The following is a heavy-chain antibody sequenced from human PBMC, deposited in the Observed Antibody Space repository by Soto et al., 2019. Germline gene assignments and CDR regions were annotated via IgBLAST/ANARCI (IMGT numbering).Heavy chain of an antibody. Sequence: SETLSLTCTVSGSSISSYYWSWIRQPPGKGLEWIGYIYYSGSTNYNPSLKSRVTISVDASKNQFSLKLSSVTAADTAVYYCARVYCSGGSCYFDYWGQGALVTVSS. CDR1: GSSISSYY. CDR2: IYYSGST. D-gene: IGHD2-15*01. V-gene: IGHV4-59*01. CDR3: ARVYCSGGSCYFDY. J-gene: IGHJ4*02.